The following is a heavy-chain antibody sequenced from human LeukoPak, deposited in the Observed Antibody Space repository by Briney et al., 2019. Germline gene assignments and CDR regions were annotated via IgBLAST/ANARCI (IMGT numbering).Heavy chain of an antibody. J-gene: IGHJ3*02. Sequence: GGSLRLSCAASGFTFSDYYMSWIRQAPGKGLEWVALIWYDGSNRYYGDSVKGRFTISRDNSKSTLYLQMNSLRAEDTAVYYCAKAILVEMATIPLDAFDIWGQGTMVTVST. V-gene: IGHV3-33*06. CDR1: GFTFSDYY. D-gene: IGHD5-24*01. CDR3: AKAILVEMATIPLDAFDI. CDR2: IWYDGSNR.